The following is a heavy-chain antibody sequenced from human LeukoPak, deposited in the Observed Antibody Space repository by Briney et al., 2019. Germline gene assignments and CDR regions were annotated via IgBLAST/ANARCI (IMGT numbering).Heavy chain of an antibody. D-gene: IGHD3-10*01. J-gene: IGHJ4*02. CDR2: ISGSGDT. CDR3: AKKYYYGSGTYIFYFDY. CDR1: GFTFVGNA. Sequence: PGGSLRLSCAASGFTFVGNAVTWVRQAPGKGLEWVSTISGSGDTYYADSVKGRFTISRDDSKSTLSLQMNSLRVEDTALYYCAKKYYYGSGTYIFYFDYWGQGTPVTVSS. V-gene: IGHV3-23*01.